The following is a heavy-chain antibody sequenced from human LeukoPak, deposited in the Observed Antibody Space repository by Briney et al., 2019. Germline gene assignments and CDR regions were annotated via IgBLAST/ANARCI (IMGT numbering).Heavy chain of an antibody. V-gene: IGHV3-11*01. D-gene: IGHD2-15*01. CDR3: ARVLRYCSGGNCYSGGLGYMDV. Sequence: GGSLRLSCPASGFTFSDYNMGWIRQAAGKGLEWVASIRRSGSTKYYADSVKGRFTISRDNAKNSLFLQMNSLRAEDTAVYYCARVLRYCSGGNCYSGGLGYMDVWGKGTTVTISS. CDR1: GFTFSDYN. CDR2: IRRSGSTK. J-gene: IGHJ6*03.